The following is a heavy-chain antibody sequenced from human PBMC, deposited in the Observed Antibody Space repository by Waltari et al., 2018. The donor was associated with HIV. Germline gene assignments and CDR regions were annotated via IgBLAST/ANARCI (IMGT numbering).Heavy chain of an antibody. CDR1: SVSISSTPYC. J-gene: IGHJ4*02. CDR3: VRHSRGTGVDTEAFDS. CDR2: VSSSGST. Sequence: QLQLQESGPGLVKPSETLSLTCTVSSVSISSTPYCWGWIRQPPGKGLEWIGSVSSSGSTYYTPSLRRRVTISVDTSRNHFSLRRTSVTAADTAVYFCVRHSRGTGVDTEAFDSWGQGTRVTVSS. V-gene: IGHV4-39*01. D-gene: IGHD2-8*01.